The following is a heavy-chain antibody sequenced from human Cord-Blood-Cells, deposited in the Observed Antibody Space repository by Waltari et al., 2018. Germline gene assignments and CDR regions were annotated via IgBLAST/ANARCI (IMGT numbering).Heavy chain of an antibody. CDR2: SYYSGST. CDR1: GGSISSSSYY. Sequence: QLQLQESGPGLVKPSETLSLTCTVSGGSISSSSYYWGWIRQPPGKGLGWIGRSYYSGSTDDNPSLKSGVTISVDTSKNQFSLKLSSVTAADTAVYYCARSLYDYRNFDYWGQGTLVTVSS. V-gene: IGHV4-39*01. D-gene: IGHD4-4*01. J-gene: IGHJ4*02. CDR3: ARSLYDYRNFDY.